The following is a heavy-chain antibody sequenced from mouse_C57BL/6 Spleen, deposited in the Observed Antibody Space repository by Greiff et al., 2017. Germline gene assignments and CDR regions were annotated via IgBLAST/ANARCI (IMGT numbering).Heavy chain of an antibody. Sequence: QVQLKESGAELVRPGASVTLSCKASGYTFTDYEMHWVKQTPVHGLEWIGAIDPETGGTAYNQKFKGKAILTADKSSSTAYMELRSLTSEDSAVYCCTREGIWGGNGYWGQGTTLTVSS. J-gene: IGHJ2*01. V-gene: IGHV1-15*01. CDR1: GYTFTDYE. CDR3: TREGIWGGNGY. D-gene: IGHD2-1*01. CDR2: IDPETGGT.